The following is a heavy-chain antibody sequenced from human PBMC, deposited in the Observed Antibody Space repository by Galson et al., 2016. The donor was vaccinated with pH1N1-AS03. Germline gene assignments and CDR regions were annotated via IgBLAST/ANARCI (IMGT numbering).Heavy chain of an antibody. V-gene: IGHV4-59*01. Sequence: TCTVSGDSITRSCWAWMRQTPGKGLEWLGYIYYSGKSIYNPSLESRVTISLSTSMTQFSLSLNSVTAADTAVYYCARGASTVFGSVMGYFDSWGQGILVTVSS. CDR1: GDSITRSC. CDR3: ARGASTVFGSVMGYFDS. CDR2: IYYSGKS. D-gene: IGHD3-3*01. J-gene: IGHJ4*02.